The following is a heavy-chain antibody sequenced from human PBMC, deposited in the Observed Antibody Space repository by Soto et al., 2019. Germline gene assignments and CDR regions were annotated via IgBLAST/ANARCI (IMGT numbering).Heavy chain of an antibody. Sequence: QVQLVESGGGVVQPGRSLRLSCAASGFTFSSYAMHWVRQAPGKGLEWVAVISYDGSNKYYADSVKGRFTISRDNSKNTLYLQMISLRAEDTAVYYCARGMDDSSGPIDYWGQGTLVTVSS. J-gene: IGHJ4*02. V-gene: IGHV3-30-3*01. CDR1: GFTFSSYA. D-gene: IGHD3-22*01. CDR3: ARGMDDSSGPIDY. CDR2: ISYDGSNK.